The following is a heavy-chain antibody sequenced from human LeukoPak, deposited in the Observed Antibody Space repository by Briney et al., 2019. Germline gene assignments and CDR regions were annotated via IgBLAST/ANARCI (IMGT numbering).Heavy chain of an antibody. D-gene: IGHD3-10*01. V-gene: IGHV3-21*04. J-gene: IGHJ4*02. Sequence: GGSLRLSCAASGFTFSSYTMNWVRQAPGKGLEWVSSISGNSNYIYYADSVKGRFTISRDNAKSSLFLQMNSLRAEDTAVYYCARARGAGPGAHFDYWGQGTPVIVSS. CDR2: ISGNSNYI. CDR1: GFTFSSYT. CDR3: ARARGAGPGAHFDY.